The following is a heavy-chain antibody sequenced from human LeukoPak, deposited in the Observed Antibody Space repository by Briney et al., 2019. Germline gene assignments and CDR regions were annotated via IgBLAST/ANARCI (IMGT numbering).Heavy chain of an antibody. CDR3: ARTYFPSSGGGLFDS. J-gene: IGHJ4*02. CDR1: GFTFSSYG. D-gene: IGHD2-15*01. V-gene: IGHV3-30*03. Sequence: GGSLRLSCAASGFTFSSYGMHWVRQAPGKGLEWVASISHDATNKYYVDSVKGRFTVSRDTSKNTLFLQMDSLRTGDTAVYHCARTYFPSSGGGLFDSWGQGTLVTVSS. CDR2: ISHDATNK.